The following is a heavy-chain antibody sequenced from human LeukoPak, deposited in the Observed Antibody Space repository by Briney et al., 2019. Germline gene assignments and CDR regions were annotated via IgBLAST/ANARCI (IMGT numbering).Heavy chain of an antibody. J-gene: IGHJ3*02. CDR1: GDSITGYY. D-gene: IGHD2-15*01. CDR3: ARCSGGSDDAFDI. Sequence: SETLSLTCSVSGDSITGYYWGWIRQPPGKGLEWIGNIYYTGNTYYNSSLKSRVTISVDTSKNQFSLKLSSVTAADTAVYYCARCSGGSDDAFDIWGQGTMVTVSS. V-gene: IGHV4-38-2*02. CDR2: IYYTGNT.